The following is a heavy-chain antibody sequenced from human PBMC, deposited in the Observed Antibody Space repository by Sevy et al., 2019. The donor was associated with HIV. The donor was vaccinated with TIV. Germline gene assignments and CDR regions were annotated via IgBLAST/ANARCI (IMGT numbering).Heavy chain of an antibody. CDR3: ARDRRGRPQSNWFDP. Sequence: ASVKVSCKASGYTFTGYYMHWVRRAPGQGLEWMGWINPNSGGTNYAQKFQGRVTMTRDTSISTAYMELSRLRSDDTAVYYCARDRRGRPQSNWFDPWGQGTLVTVSS. CDR2: INPNSGGT. V-gene: IGHV1-2*02. D-gene: IGHD3-10*01. CDR1: GYTFTGYY. J-gene: IGHJ5*02.